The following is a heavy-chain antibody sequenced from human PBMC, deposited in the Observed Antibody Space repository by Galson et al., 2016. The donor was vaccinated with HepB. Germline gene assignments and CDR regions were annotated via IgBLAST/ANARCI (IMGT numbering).Heavy chain of an antibody. V-gene: IGHV3-30*03. J-gene: IGHJ4*02. CDR1: GFSFSSYG. CDR2: VSSDETNK. Sequence: SLRLSCAASGFSFSSYGMHWVRQPPGKGLEWVALVSSDETNKFYADSVKGRFTISRDNPKNMLYLQMHSLRTEDTALYYCASDHGGNPGSDYWGQGTLVTVSS. CDR3: ASDHGGNPGSDY. D-gene: IGHD4-23*01.